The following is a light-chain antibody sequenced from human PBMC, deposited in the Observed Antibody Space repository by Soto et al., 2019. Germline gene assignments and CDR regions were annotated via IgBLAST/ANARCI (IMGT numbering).Light chain of an antibody. CDR1: SSNIGSKT. J-gene: IGLJ2*01. V-gene: IGLV1-44*01. Sequence: QSVLTQPPSASGTPGQRVTISCSGGSSNIGSKTINWYQHLPGTAPKLLILSNDERPSGVPDRFSGSKSGTSASLAISGLQSDDEADYYCATWDDSLNGVVFGGGTKLTVL. CDR2: SND. CDR3: ATWDDSLNGVV.